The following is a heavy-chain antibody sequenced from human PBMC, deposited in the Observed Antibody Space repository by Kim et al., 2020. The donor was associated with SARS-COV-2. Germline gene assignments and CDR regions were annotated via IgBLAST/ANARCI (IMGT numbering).Heavy chain of an antibody. CDR2: SKGDGSSL. CDR3: AMYSGKHGGLMDV. J-gene: IGHJ6*02. V-gene: IGHV3-74*01. Sequence: GGSLRLSCTASGFTFSDCWMQWVRQAPGTGLVLVSRSKGDGSSLTYADSVKGRFTISRDNAKNTLYLQMNSLRVEDTAVYYCAMYSGKHGGLMDVWGQGTTVTV. CDR1: GFTFSDCW. D-gene: IGHD1-26*01.